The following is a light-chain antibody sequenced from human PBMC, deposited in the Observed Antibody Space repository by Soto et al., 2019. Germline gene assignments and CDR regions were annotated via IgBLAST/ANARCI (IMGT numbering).Light chain of an antibody. CDR1: QSVSSSY. Sequence: EIVLTQSPGTLSLSPGERATLSCRASQSVSSSYLAWYQQKPEQAPSLLIYGAASRATGIPDSFSGSEPVTDFTLTISRLEPEDFAVYYCQQYGSSRGTFGQGTKLEIK. CDR2: GAA. CDR3: QQYGSSRGT. J-gene: IGKJ2*02. V-gene: IGKV3-20*01.